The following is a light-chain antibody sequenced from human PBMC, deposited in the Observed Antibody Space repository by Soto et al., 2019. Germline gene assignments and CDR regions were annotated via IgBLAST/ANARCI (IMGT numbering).Light chain of an antibody. CDR3: SSSSSINTYV. CDR2: GVN. J-gene: IGLJ1*01. CDR1: NSDVGIYNR. V-gene: IGLV2-18*02. Sequence: QSVLTQPPSVSGSPGQSVTISCTGTNSDVGIYNRVSWYQQPPGTAPKLIIYGVNNRPSGVPDRFSGSKSGNTASLTISGLQAEDEADYYCSSSSSINTYVFGTGTKVTVL.